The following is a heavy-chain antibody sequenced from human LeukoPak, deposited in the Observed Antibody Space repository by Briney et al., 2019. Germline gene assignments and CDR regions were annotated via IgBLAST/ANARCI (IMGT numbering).Heavy chain of an antibody. CDR2: IDHSGST. D-gene: IGHD6-19*01. Sequence: SETLSLTCAVHGGSFSDYYWSWIRQSPGKGLEWIGDIDHSGSTNYKASLKSRVTISVDTSKNQFSLKMRSVTATDTAVYYCARGELQYSSGRYAVRVLDYWGQGTLVTVSS. CDR3: ARGELQYSSGRYAVRVLDY. J-gene: IGHJ4*02. CDR1: GGSFSDYY. V-gene: IGHV4-34*01.